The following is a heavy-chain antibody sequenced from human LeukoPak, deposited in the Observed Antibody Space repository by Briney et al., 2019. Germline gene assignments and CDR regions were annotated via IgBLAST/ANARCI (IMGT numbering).Heavy chain of an antibody. CDR1: GGSISSYY. Sequence: PSETPSLTCTVSGGSISSYYWSWIRQPAGKGLEWIGRISASGSTNYAPSLRSRVTMSVDTSTNQFSLKLSSVTAADTAVYYCATDISWFDPWGRGTLVTVSS. CDR3: ATDISWFDP. J-gene: IGHJ5*02. V-gene: IGHV4-4*07. CDR2: ISASGST.